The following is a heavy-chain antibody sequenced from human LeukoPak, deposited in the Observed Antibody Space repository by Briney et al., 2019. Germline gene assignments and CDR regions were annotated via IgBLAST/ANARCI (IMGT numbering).Heavy chain of an antibody. Sequence: GGSLRLSCAASGFTFSSYAMSWVRQAPGKGLECVSAISGSGGSTYYADSVKGRFTISRDNSKNTLYLQMNSLRAEDTAVYYCARDRGYGEYFQQWGQGTLVTVSS. CDR1: GFTFSSYA. V-gene: IGHV3-23*01. CDR2: ISGSGGST. CDR3: ARDRGYGEYFQQ. D-gene: IGHD5-12*01. J-gene: IGHJ1*01.